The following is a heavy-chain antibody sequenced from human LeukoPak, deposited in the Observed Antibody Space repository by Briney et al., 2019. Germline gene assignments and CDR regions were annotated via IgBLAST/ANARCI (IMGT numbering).Heavy chain of an antibody. CDR1: GFTFNTHG. Sequence: PGGSLRFSCAASGFTFNTHGMHWVRQAPGKGLEWVAAIWFDGSVKHYSDAVKGRFTISRDNSLNTLYLQMNSLRVEDTAIYYCAKDTAVQFLEPAFWGQGTLVTVSS. V-gene: IGHV3-33*06. CDR3: AKDTAVQFLEPAF. J-gene: IGHJ4*02. D-gene: IGHD3-3*01. CDR2: IWFDGSVK.